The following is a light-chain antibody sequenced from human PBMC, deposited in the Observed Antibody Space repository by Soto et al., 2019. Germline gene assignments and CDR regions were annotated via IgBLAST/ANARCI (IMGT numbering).Light chain of an antibody. V-gene: IGKV1-39*01. J-gene: IGKJ4*01. CDR3: QETYYVGAVS. CDR1: QNIDNY. Sequence: DIQMTQSPSSLSASVGDRVTITCRASQNIDNYLNWYQHKAGKAPKLLIYATSTLQSGVPSRFSGSGSGTDFTLTISNLQAEDFAISFCQETYYVGAVSFGGGTKVYI. CDR2: ATS.